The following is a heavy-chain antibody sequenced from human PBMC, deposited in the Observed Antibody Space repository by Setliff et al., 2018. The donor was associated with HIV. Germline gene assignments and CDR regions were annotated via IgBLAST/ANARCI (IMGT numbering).Heavy chain of an antibody. Sequence: PSETLSLTCTASYATLSTADYYWTWIRQPPGKGLEWIGYMYSGGITYYNPSLKSRVTISVDTSQNQFSLKLGSVTAADTAIYYCARRIYGNNPYFDYWSQGTLVTVS. D-gene: IGHD4-17*01. CDR2: MYSGGIT. CDR3: ARRIYGNNPYFDY. J-gene: IGHJ4*02. V-gene: IGHV4-30-4*01. CDR1: YATLSTADYY.